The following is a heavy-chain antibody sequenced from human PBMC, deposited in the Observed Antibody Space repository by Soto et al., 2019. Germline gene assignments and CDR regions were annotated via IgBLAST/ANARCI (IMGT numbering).Heavy chain of an antibody. J-gene: IGHJ3*02. D-gene: IGHD5-18*01. CDR1: GGTFSSYA. CDR2: IIPIFGTA. CDR3: AREESRLWSDAFDI. V-gene: IGHV1-69*13. Sequence: SVKVSCKASGGTFSSYAISWVRQAPGQGLEWMGGIIPIFGTANYAQKFQGRVTITADESTSTAYMELSSLRSEDTDVYYCAREESRLWSDAFDIWGQGTMVTVSS.